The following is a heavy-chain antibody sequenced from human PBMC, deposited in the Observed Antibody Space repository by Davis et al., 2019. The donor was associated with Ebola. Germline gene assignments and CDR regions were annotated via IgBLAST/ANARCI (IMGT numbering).Heavy chain of an antibody. Sequence: AASVKVSCKASGYTFKSYDISWVRQAPGQGLEWMGWISAYNGNTNYAQKLQGRVTMTTDTSTSTAYMELSSLRSDDTAVYYCARETGYYGSDYFDYWGQGTLVTVSS. CDR3: ARETGYYGSDYFDY. V-gene: IGHV1-18*01. D-gene: IGHD1-26*01. J-gene: IGHJ4*02. CDR2: ISAYNGNT. CDR1: GYTFKSYD.